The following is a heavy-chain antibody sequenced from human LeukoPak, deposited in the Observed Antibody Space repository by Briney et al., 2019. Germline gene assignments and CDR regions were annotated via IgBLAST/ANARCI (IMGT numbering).Heavy chain of an antibody. V-gene: IGHV3-48*01. CDR2: ITNSGNSK. D-gene: IGHD3-22*01. Sequence: QPGGSLRLSCAASEFTFSSYSMNWVRQAPGKGLEWVSYITNSGNSKSHADSVKGRFTISRDNTKSSLYLQMNGLRAEDTAVYYCARTRSSGYLTFGYWGQGILVTVSS. CDR1: EFTFSSYS. J-gene: IGHJ4*02. CDR3: ARTRSSGYLTFGY.